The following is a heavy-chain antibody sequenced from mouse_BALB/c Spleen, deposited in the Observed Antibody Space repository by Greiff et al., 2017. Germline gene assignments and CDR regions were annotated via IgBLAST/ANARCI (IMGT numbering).Heavy chain of an antibody. V-gene: IGHV5-6-4*01. CDR3: TRDRVITTTLYFDY. J-gene: IGHJ2*01. CDR1: GFTFSSYT. Sequence: EVKLVESGGGLVKPGGSLKLSCAASGFTFSSYTMSWVRQTPEKRLEWVATISSGGSYTYYPDSVKGRFTISRDNAKNTLYLQMSSLKSEDTAMYYCTRDRVITTTLYFDYWGQGTTLTVSS. D-gene: IGHD2-4*01. CDR2: ISSGGSYT.